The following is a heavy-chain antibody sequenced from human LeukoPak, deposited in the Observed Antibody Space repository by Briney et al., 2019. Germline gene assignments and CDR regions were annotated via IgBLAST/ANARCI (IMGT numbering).Heavy chain of an antibody. Sequence: GASVKVSCKASGGTFSSYAISWVRQAPGQGLEWMGGIIPIFGTANYAQKFQGRVTITADKSTSTAYMELSSLRSEDTAVYYCARLFYSSSWHPQGGYFDYWGQGTLVTVSS. J-gene: IGHJ4*02. CDR3: ARLFYSSSWHPQGGYFDY. V-gene: IGHV1-69*06. CDR2: IIPIFGTA. D-gene: IGHD6-13*01. CDR1: GGTFSSYA.